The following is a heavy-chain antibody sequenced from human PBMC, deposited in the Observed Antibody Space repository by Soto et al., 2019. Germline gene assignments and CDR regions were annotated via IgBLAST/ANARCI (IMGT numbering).Heavy chain of an antibody. D-gene: IGHD4-17*01. J-gene: IGHJ4*02. CDR3: ARTDYGGTLGY. Sequence: SETLSLTCAVSGGSISSGGYSWSWIRQPPGKGLEWIGYIYHSGSTYYNPSLKSRVTISVDRSKSQFYLKLRSVTAADTAVYYCARTDYGGTLGYWGQGTLVTVSS. V-gene: IGHV4-30-2*02. CDR1: GGSISSGGYS. CDR2: IYHSGST.